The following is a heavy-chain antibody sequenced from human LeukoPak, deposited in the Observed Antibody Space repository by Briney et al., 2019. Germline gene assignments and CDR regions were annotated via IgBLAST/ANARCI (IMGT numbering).Heavy chain of an antibody. CDR1: GYTFTDYY. CDR2: INPNSGGT. V-gene: IGHV1-2*02. Sequence: GASVKVSCKASGYTFTDYYMHWVRQAPGQGLEWMGWINPNSGGTNYAQKFQGRVTMTRDTSISTAYMELSRLRSDDTAVYYCARGAYYDILTGYDYWGQGTLVTVSS. D-gene: IGHD3-9*01. CDR3: ARGAYYDILTGYDY. J-gene: IGHJ4*02.